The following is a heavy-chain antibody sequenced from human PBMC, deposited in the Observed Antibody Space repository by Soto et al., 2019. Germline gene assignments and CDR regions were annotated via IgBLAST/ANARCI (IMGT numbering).Heavy chain of an antibody. CDR1: GFTFSSYA. Sequence: EVQLLESGGGLVQPGGSLRLSCAASGFTFSSYAMTWVRQAPGKGLEWVSTISRSGDSTYYRDSVKGRFTISRDNSKNTVYLQMNSLRAEDTAGYYCAKTDKFNPQSSGWANRFDYWCQGTLVTVSS. D-gene: IGHD6-19*01. CDR3: AKTDKFNPQSSGWANRFDY. J-gene: IGHJ4*02. V-gene: IGHV3-23*01. CDR2: ISRSGDST.